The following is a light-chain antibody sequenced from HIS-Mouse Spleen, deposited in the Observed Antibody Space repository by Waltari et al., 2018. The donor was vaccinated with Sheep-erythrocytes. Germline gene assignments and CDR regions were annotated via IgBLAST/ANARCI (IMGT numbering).Light chain of an antibody. J-gene: IGKJ4*01. Sequence: EIVLTQSPATLSLSLGERATLSCRASQSVSSYLAWYQQKPGQAPRLLIYDASNRATGIPARFSGSGSGTDFTLTISSLEPEDFAVYYCQQLTFGGGTKVEIK. CDR2: DAS. CDR1: QSVSSY. CDR3: QQLT. V-gene: IGKV3-11*01.